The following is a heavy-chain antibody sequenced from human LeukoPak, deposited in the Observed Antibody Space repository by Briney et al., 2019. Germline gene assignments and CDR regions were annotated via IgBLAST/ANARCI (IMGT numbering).Heavy chain of an antibody. CDR1: GGSISSYY. CDR3: ARTRGQWLVPGVFDP. J-gene: IGHJ5*02. CDR2: IYHSGST. V-gene: IGHV4-59*08. D-gene: IGHD6-19*01. Sequence: SETLSLTCTVSGGSISSYYWSWIRQPPGKGLEWIRYIYHSGSTNYNPSLKSRVTISVDTSKNQFSLKLSSVTAADTAVYYCARTRGQWLVPGVFDPWGQGTLVTVSS.